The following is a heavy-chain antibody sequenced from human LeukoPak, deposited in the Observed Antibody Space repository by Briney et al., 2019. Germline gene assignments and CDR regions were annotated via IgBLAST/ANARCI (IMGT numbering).Heavy chain of an antibody. D-gene: IGHD2-15*01. J-gene: IGHJ4*02. CDR3: ARDRAHCSGDTCYSLLEY. V-gene: IGHV3-7*04. Sequence: GGSLRLSCAASGFTFSSFWMIWVRQARGKGLEWVANKKEDESEKYYVDSVKGRFTISRDNAKNSLYLQMNSLRAEDTAVYYCARDRAHCSGDTCYSLLEYWGQGTLVTVSS. CDR2: KKEDESEK. CDR1: GFTFSSFW.